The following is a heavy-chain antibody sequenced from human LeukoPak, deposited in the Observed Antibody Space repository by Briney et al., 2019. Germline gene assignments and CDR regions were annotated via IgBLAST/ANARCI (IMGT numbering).Heavy chain of an antibody. CDR2: IYYRGNN. CDR3: ARLTSWWFDP. Sequence: SETLSLTCTVSGASISSYYWTWIRQPREKGLEWIGYIYYRGNNNHNPSLKSRVTMSLDMSKNQFSLKLTSVTAADTAVYYCARLTSWWFDPWGQGTLVIVSS. J-gene: IGHJ5*02. V-gene: IGHV4-59*01. D-gene: IGHD2-2*01. CDR1: GASISSYY.